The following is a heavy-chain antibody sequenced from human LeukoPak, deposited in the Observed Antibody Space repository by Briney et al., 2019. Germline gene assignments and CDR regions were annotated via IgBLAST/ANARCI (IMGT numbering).Heavy chain of an antibody. Sequence: LRLSCAACGFTFSSYSMNWVRQAPGRGREGIGEINHSESTIYNPTLKSRVTISVETSKTQFSLQLSSVTAADTAVYYCARTSGWYPPRALDYWGQGTLVTVSS. CDR2: INHSEST. J-gene: IGHJ4*02. D-gene: IGHD6-19*01. CDR1: GFTFSSYS. CDR3: ARTSGWYPPRALDY. V-gene: IGHV4-34*08.